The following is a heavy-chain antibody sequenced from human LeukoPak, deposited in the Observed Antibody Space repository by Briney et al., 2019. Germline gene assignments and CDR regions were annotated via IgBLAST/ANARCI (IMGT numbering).Heavy chain of an antibody. CDR2: IIPIFGTA. Sequence: SVKVSCKASGGTFSSYAISWVRQAPGQGLEWMGGIIPIFGTANYAQKFQGRVTITADESTSTAYMELSSLRSEDTAVYYCGGDYGDYVFDYWGQGTLVTVSS. CDR3: GGDYGDYVFDY. J-gene: IGHJ4*02. V-gene: IGHV1-69*13. D-gene: IGHD4-17*01. CDR1: GGTFSSYA.